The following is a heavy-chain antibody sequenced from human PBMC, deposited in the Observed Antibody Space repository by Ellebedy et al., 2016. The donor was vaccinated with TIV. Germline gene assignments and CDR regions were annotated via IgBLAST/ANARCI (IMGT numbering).Heavy chain of an antibody. V-gene: IGHV3-53*01. J-gene: IGHJ6*03. CDR1: GLTVSRSY. Sequence: GESLKISXEASGLTVSRSYLSWVRQAPGKGLEWVSVIYAPGTTYYAGSVKGQFTISRDNSKNTLYLEMNSLRAEDSAIYYCARVDTMGGNYYYYMDVWGKGTTVTVSS. CDR2: IYAPGTT. CDR3: ARVDTMGGNYYYYMDV. D-gene: IGHD3-16*01.